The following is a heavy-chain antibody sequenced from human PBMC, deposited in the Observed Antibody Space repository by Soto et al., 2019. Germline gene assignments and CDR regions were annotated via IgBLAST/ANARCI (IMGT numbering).Heavy chain of an antibody. D-gene: IGHD3-22*01. J-gene: IGHJ3*02. CDR3: ARGRYYDSSGYYGPDAFDI. V-gene: IGHV1-18*01. CDR2: ISAYNGHT. Sequence: GASVKVSCKASGYTFTSYGISWVRQAPGQGLEWMGWISAYNGHTNYAQKLQGRVTMTTDTSTSTAYMELRRLRSDDTAVYYCARGRYYDSSGYYGPDAFDIWGQGTMVTVAS. CDR1: GYTFTSYG.